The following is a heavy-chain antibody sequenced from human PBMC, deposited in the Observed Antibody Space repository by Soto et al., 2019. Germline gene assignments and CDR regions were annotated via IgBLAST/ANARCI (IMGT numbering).Heavy chain of an antibody. D-gene: IGHD3-3*01. CDR2: ISGSGGDT. V-gene: IGHV3-23*01. CDR3: AKHNFWTLYNTGLDS. Sequence: EVQLLESGGGLVQPGGSLRLSCSASGFTFTSYAMSWVRQAPGKGLERVSGISGSGGDTKSADPVKGRSTISRDNFKNMLYLQMNSLRAEDTAVYYCAKHNFWTLYNTGLDSWGQGTLVTVSS. CDR1: GFTFTSYA. J-gene: IGHJ4*02.